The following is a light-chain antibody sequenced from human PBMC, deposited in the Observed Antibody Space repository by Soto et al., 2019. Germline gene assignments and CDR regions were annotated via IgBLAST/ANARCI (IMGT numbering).Light chain of an antibody. J-gene: IGKJ4*01. CDR2: DAS. Sequence: EIVLTQSPATLSLSPGERATLSCRASQSVSSYLAWYQQKPGQAPRLLIYDASNRATGIPARFSGSGSGTNFTLTISSLEPEDFAVYYCKQRSNWPRITFGGGTKV. CDR1: QSVSSY. CDR3: KQRSNWPRIT. V-gene: IGKV3-11*01.